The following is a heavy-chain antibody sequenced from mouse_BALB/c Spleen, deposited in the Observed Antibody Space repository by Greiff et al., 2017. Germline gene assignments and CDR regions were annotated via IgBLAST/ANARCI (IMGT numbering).Heavy chain of an antibody. V-gene: IGHV5-6*02. CDR1: GFTFSSYG. J-gene: IGHJ2*01. CDR2: ISSGGSYT. CDR3: ARRDYGSEDY. Sequence: EVKLVESGGDLVKPGGSLKLSCAASGFTFSSYGMSWVRQTPDKRLEWVATISSGGSYTYYPDSVKGRFTISRDNSKNTLYLQMSSLKSEDTAMYYCARRDYGSEDYWGQGTTLTVSS. D-gene: IGHD2-2*01.